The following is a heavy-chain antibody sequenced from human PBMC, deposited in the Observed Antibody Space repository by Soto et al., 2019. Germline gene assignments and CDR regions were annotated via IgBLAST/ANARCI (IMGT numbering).Heavy chain of an antibody. CDR2: ISAYNGDS. CDR1: GYTFTNYG. V-gene: IGHV1-18*01. Sequence: QVQLVQSGAEVKKPGASVKVSYKASGYTFTNYGISWVRQAPGQGLEWMGWISAYNGDSKYAQNLKGRVTMTTDTSTSTAYMELRSLTSDDTAVYYCARDGTPQNWFDPWGQGTLVTVSS. CDR3: ARDGTPQNWFDP. J-gene: IGHJ5*02. D-gene: IGHD1-26*01.